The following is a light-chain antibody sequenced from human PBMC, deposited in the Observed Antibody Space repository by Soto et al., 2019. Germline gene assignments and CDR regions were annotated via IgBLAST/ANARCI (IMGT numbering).Light chain of an antibody. CDR1: NSDVGAYNY. J-gene: IGLJ1*01. Sequence: QSVLTQPASVSGSPGQSITISCTGTNSDVGAYNYVSWYQQHPGKAPKLMISEVSNRPSGVSNRFSGSKSGNTASLSISGLQAEDEADYYCGSYTTRNTYVFGTGTKLTVL. V-gene: IGLV2-14*01. CDR3: GSYTTRNTYV. CDR2: EVS.